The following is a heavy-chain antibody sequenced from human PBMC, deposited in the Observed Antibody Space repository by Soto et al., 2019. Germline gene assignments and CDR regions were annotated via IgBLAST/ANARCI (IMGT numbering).Heavy chain of an antibody. D-gene: IGHD5-12*01. Sequence: SETLSLTCTVSGGSLFSDYCTWIRQPAGGGLEWIGRINSDGNTNYSPSLKSRVTMSVDPSRKHFSLNLTSVTAADTASYFCARARRLENWFDPWGPGIQVTVSS. CDR3: ARARRLENWFDP. CDR1: GGSLFSDY. CDR2: INSDGNT. V-gene: IGHV4-4*07. J-gene: IGHJ5*02.